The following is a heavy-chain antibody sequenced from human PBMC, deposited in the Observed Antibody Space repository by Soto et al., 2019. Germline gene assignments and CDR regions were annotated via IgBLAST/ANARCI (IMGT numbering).Heavy chain of an antibody. Sequence: ESGGGVVQPGRSLRLSCAASGFTFSSYAMHWVRQAPGKGLEWVAVISYDGSNKYYADSVKGRFTISRDNSKNTLYLQMNSLRAEDTAVYYCARRSNRGGTTVVTTGDFDIWGQGTMVTVSS. V-gene: IGHV3-30-3*01. D-gene: IGHD4-17*01. CDR2: ISYDGSNK. J-gene: IGHJ3*02. CDR1: GFTFSSYA. CDR3: ARRSNRGGTTVVTTGDFDI.